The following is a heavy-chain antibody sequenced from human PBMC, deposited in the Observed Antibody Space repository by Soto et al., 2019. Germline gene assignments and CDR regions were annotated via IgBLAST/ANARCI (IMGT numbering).Heavy chain of an antibody. D-gene: IGHD2-21*02. Sequence: QVQLVESGGGVVQPGRSLRLSCAASGFTFSSYGMHWVRQAPGKGLEWVAVISYDGSNKYYADSVKGRFTIPRDNSKKTLYLQMNSLRAEDTAVYYCATDKRAVVVTAPFDYWGQGTLVTVSP. J-gene: IGHJ4*02. CDR3: ATDKRAVVVTAPFDY. CDR2: ISYDGSNK. V-gene: IGHV3-30*03. CDR1: GFTFSSYG.